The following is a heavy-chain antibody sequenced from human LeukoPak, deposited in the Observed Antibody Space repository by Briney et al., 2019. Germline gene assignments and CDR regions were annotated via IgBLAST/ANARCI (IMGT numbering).Heavy chain of an antibody. Sequence: PGGSLRLSCAASGFTFSSYAMSWVRQAPGKGLELVSAISGSGGSTYYADSVKGRFTISRDNSKNTLYLQMNSLRAEDTAVYYCAKQWVGATFLFDYWGQGTLVTVSS. CDR1: GFTFSSYA. J-gene: IGHJ4*02. V-gene: IGHV3-23*01. CDR2: ISGSGGST. D-gene: IGHD1-26*01. CDR3: AKQWVGATFLFDY.